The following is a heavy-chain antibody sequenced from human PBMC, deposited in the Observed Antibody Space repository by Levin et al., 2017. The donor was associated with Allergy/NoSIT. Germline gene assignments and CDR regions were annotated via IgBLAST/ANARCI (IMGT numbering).Heavy chain of an antibody. CDR1: GGSISSGGYS. Sequence: SSETLSLTCAVSGGSISSGGYSWSWIRQPPGKGLEWIGNIYLSGSTNDNPSLKSRVTMSVDRSKNQFSLKLSYVIAADTAVYYCARVAGYSYGYYFDYWGPGTLVTVSS. J-gene: IGHJ4*02. CDR2: IYLSGST. V-gene: IGHV4-30-2*01. D-gene: IGHD5-18*01. CDR3: ARVAGYSYGYYFDY.